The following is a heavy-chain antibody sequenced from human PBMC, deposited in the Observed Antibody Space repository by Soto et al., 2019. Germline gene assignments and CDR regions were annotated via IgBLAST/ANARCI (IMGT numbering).Heavy chain of an antibody. V-gene: IGHV1-18*04. Sequence: ASVKVSCKASGYTFTSYGISWVRQAPGQGLEWMGWISAYNGNTNYAQKLQGRVTMTTGTSTSTAYMELRSLRSDDTAVYYCARGNLGYCSGGSCYGDDYWGQGTLVTVSS. CDR1: GYTFTSYG. CDR3: ARGNLGYCSGGSCYGDDY. D-gene: IGHD2-15*01. CDR2: ISAYNGNT. J-gene: IGHJ4*02.